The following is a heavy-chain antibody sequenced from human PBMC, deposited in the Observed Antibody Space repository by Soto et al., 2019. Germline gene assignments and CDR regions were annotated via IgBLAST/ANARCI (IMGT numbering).Heavy chain of an antibody. V-gene: IGHV4-39*01. CDR1: GGSISSSSYY. CDR3: ATNWGSGDYFDY. D-gene: IGHD7-27*01. Sequence: TLSLTCTVSGGSISSSSYYWGWIRQPPGKGLEWIGSIYYSGSTYYNPSLKSRVTISVDTSKNQFSLKLSSVTAADTAVYYCATNWGSGDYFDYWGQGTLVTVSS. J-gene: IGHJ4*02. CDR2: IYYSGST.